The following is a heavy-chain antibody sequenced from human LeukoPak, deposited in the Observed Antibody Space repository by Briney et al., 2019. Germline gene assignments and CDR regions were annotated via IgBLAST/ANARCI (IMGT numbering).Heavy chain of an antibody. CDR3: AKDPIVWYSSGWYDY. CDR1: GFTFSSYG. J-gene: IGHJ4*02. Sequence: PGGSLRLSCAASGFTFSSYGMHWVRQAPGKGLEWVAVISYDGSNKYYADSVKGRFTISRDSSKNTLYLQMNSLRAEDTAVYYCAKDPIVWYSSGWYDYWGQGTLVTVSS. V-gene: IGHV3-30*18. D-gene: IGHD6-19*01. CDR2: ISYDGSNK.